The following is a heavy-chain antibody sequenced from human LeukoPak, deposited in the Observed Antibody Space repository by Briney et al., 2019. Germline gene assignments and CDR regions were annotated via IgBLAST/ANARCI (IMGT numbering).Heavy chain of an antibody. CDR2: INLNSGGT. J-gene: IGHJ4*02. V-gene: IGHV1-2*02. Sequence: ASVKVSCKASGYTFTGYYMHWVRQAPGQGLEWMGWINLNSGGTNYAQKFQGRVTMTRDTSINTAYMELSRPRSDDTAVYYCARSPDILTGENFDYWGQGTLVTVSS. D-gene: IGHD3-9*01. CDR3: ARSPDILTGENFDY. CDR1: GYTFTGYY.